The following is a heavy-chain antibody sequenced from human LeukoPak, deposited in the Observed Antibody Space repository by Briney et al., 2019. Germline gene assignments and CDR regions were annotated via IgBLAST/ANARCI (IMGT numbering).Heavy chain of an antibody. CDR3: LRGDRRDY. CDR1: GFTLSSYE. Sequence: GGSLRLSCAASGFTLSSYEMNWVRQAPGKGLEWVSSIDSSGGYMFYADSVKGRFIISRDNAKDSLYLQMNSLRVEDTAVYYCLRGDRRDYWGQGTLVTVSS. CDR2: IDSSGGYM. J-gene: IGHJ4*02. V-gene: IGHV3-21*06.